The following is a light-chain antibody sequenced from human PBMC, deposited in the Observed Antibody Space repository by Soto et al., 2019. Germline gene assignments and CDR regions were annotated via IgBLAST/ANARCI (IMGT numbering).Light chain of an antibody. Sequence: QSVLTQPPSVSGAPGQRVTISCTGSSSNIGAGYDVHWYQQLPGTAPKLLIYGNSNRPSGVPDRFSGSKSGTSASLAISGLQSEDEADYYCASWDVSLTAWVFGGGTKLTVL. V-gene: IGLV1-40*01. CDR2: GNS. CDR3: ASWDVSLTAWV. CDR1: SSNIGAGYD. J-gene: IGLJ3*02.